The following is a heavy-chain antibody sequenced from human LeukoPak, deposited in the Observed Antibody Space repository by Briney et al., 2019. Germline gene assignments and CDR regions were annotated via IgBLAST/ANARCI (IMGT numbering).Heavy chain of an antibody. J-gene: IGHJ4*02. CDR2: SDPNTGAT. CDR1: GYTFTSYA. V-gene: IGHV1-2*02. Sequence: GASVKVSCKASGYTFTSYAMNWVRQAPGQGFEWIGWSDPNTGATKYENFQGRVTMTTDTSIRTAYMDLTRLTSDDTAVYYCARANPYDNKGYSPELRYWGQGTLVTVSS. D-gene: IGHD3-10*01. CDR3: ARANPYDNKGYSPELRY.